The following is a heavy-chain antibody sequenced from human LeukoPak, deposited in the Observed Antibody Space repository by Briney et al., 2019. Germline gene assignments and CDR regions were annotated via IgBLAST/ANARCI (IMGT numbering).Heavy chain of an antibody. D-gene: IGHD2-21*01. CDR1: GNSITSYF. J-gene: IGHJ4*02. CDR2: INYSGTS. Sequence: SETLSLTCIVSGNSITSYFWSWIRQSPGKGLEWIGYINYSGTSEYDPSLKSRVTISVDRSRRRVSLKVRSVTAADTAVYYCARLDCLSDECYNYWAVGALVTVSS. CDR3: ARLDCLSDECYNY. V-gene: IGHV4-59*08.